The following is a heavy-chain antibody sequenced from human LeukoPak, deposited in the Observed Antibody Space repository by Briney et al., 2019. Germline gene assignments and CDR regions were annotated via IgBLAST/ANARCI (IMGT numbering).Heavy chain of an antibody. CDR3: ARDPSNSGYDYLYYFDY. Sequence: ASVKVSFEASGYTFTGYYMHWVRQAPGQGLEWMGWINPDNGGTNYAQKFQGRVTMTRDMSISTAYMELSRLRSDDTAVYYCARDPSNSGYDYLYYFDYWGQGTLVTVSS. J-gene: IGHJ4*02. CDR1: GYTFTGYY. D-gene: IGHD5-12*01. CDR2: INPDNGGT. V-gene: IGHV1-2*02.